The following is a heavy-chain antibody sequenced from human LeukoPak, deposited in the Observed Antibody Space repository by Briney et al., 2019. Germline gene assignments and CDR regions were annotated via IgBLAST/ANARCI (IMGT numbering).Heavy chain of an antibody. Sequence: ASVKVSCKASGYTFTGYYMHWVRQAPGQGLEWMGWINPNSGGTNYAQTFQGRVTMTRDTSISTAYMELSRLRSDDTAVYYCARTDSMVGSNNWFDPWGQGTLVTVSS. J-gene: IGHJ5*02. CDR2: INPNSGGT. CDR3: ARTDSMVGSNNWFDP. V-gene: IGHV1-2*02. D-gene: IGHD2-8*01. CDR1: GYTFTGYY.